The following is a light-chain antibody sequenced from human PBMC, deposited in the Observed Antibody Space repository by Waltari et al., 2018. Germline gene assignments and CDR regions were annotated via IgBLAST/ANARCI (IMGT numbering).Light chain of an antibody. CDR2: DVT. V-gene: IGLV2-11*01. CDR1: SSDVGRYNL. J-gene: IGLJ3*02. CDR3: CSYAGSYTWV. Sequence: QSALAQPRSVSGSPGQSVTISCTGTSSDVGRYNLVSWYQQHPGKAPKLMIYDVTRRPSGVPVRFSCSKSGNTASLTISGLQAKDEADYYCCSYAGSYTWVFGGGTKLTVL.